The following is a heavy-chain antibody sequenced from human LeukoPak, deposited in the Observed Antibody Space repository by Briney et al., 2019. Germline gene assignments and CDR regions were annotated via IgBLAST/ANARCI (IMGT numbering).Heavy chain of an antibody. Sequence: PSETLSLTCAVSGYSISSGYYWGWIRPPPGKGLEWIGSIYHSGSTYYNPSLKSRVTISVDTSKNQFSLKLSSVTAADTAVYYCASAVPFDCSSTSCYEFYNWFDPWGQGTLVTVSS. CDR2: IYHSGST. V-gene: IGHV4-38-2*01. CDR1: GYSISSGYY. J-gene: IGHJ5*02. D-gene: IGHD2-2*01. CDR3: ASAVPFDCSSTSCYEFYNWFDP.